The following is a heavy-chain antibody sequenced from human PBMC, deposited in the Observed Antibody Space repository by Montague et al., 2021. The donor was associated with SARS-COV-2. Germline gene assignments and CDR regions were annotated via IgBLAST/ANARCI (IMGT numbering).Heavy chain of an antibody. V-gene: IGHV4-59*01. CDR2: IYYSGST. D-gene: IGHD3-22*01. CDR3: ARVRTYYYDSSGYYYGIYYYYGMDV. J-gene: IGHJ6*02. Sequence: SETLSLTCTVSGGSICSYYWSWIRQPPGKGLEWIGYIYYSGSTNYNPSLKSRVTISVDTSKNQFSLKLSSVTAADTAVYYCARVRTYYYDSSGYYYGIYYYYGMDVWGQGTTVTVSS. CDR1: GGSICSYY.